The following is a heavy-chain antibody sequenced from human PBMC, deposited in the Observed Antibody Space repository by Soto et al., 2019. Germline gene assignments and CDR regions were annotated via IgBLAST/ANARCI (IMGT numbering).Heavy chain of an antibody. CDR3: AKPLWRDDYTWGYFDL. Sequence: GGSLRLSCAASGFSFSSYGMHWVRQAPGKGLEWVAIISYDGSDKYCADSVKGRFTISRDNSKNTLYLQMNSLRAEDTAVYYCAKPLWRDDYTWGYFDLWGRGTRVTVFS. J-gene: IGHJ2*01. CDR2: ISYDGSDK. D-gene: IGHD4-4*01. V-gene: IGHV3-30*18. CDR1: GFSFSSYG.